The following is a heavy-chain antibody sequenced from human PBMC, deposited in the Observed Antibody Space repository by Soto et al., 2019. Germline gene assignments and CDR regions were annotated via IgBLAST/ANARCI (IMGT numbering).Heavy chain of an antibody. CDR3: AKDRGVLRAWYFDL. J-gene: IGHJ2*01. CDR2: LDGRSSRT. CDR1: GFTFSSYA. V-gene: IGHV3-23*01. D-gene: IGHD3-10*01. Sequence: EVQLLESGGDLVQPGGSLRLSCAASGFTFSSYAMSWVRQTPGKGLEWVSALDGRSSRTYYADSVKGRFTISRDNSKNTLYLQMNSLRAEDTAVYYCAKDRGVLRAWYFDLWGRGTLVTVSS.